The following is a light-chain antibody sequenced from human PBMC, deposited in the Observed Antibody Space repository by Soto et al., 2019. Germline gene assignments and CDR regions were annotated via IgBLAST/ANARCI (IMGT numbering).Light chain of an antibody. J-gene: IGKJ1*01. V-gene: IGKV3-11*01. CDR3: QQRSSWT. CDR1: QSVSSF. CDR2: DAS. Sequence: EIVLTQSPATLSLSPGERATLSCRASQSVSSFLGWYQQKPGQDPRLLIYDASNRATGIPPRFSGSGSGTDFTLTISSLEPEDFAVYYCQQRSSWTFGQGTKVEIK.